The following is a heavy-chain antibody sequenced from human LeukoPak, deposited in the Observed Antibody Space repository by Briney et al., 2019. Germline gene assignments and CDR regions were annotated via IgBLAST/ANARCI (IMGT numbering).Heavy chain of an antibody. V-gene: IGHV4-39*07. CDR1: GGSISGSSYY. CDR3: ARGRGVVTALIDY. Sequence: PSETLSLTCTVSGGSISGSSYYWGWIRQPPGKGLEWIGEINHSGSTNYNPSLKSRVTISVDTSKNQFSLKLSSVTAADTAVYYCARGRGVVTALIDYWGQGTLVTVSS. D-gene: IGHD2-21*02. CDR2: INHSGST. J-gene: IGHJ4*02.